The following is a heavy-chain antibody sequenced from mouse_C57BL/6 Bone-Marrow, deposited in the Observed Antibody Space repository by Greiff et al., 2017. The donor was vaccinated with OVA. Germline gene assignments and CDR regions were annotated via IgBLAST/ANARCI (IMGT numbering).Heavy chain of an antibody. CDR1: GYSFTSYY. V-gene: IGHV1-66*01. Sequence: VQLQQSGPELVKPGASVKISCKASGYSFTSYYIHWVKQRPGQGLEWIGWIYPGSGNTKYNEKFKGKATLTADTSSSTAYMQLSSLTSEDSAVYYCFLLLRRYGTYWGQGTLVTVSA. D-gene: IGHD1-1*01. CDR3: FLLLRRYGTY. J-gene: IGHJ3*01. CDR2: IYPGSGNT.